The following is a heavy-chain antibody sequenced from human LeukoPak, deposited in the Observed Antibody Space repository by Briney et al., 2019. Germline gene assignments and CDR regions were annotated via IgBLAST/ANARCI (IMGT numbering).Heavy chain of an antibody. CDR2: ISSSSSYI. Sequence: PGGSPRLSCAASGFTFSSYSMNWVRQAPGRGLEWVSSISSSSSYIYYADSVKGRFTISRDNAKNSLYLQMNSLRAEDTAVYYCAREYSSSHYFDYWGQGTLVTVSS. V-gene: IGHV3-21*01. J-gene: IGHJ4*02. CDR3: AREYSSSHYFDY. CDR1: GFTFSSYS. D-gene: IGHD6-6*01.